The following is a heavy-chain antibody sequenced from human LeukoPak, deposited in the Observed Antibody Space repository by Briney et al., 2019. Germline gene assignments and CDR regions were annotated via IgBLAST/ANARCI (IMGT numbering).Heavy chain of an antibody. CDR3: AKDYAVGSLGS. D-gene: IGHD2-2*01. CDR2: INQDESSK. V-gene: IGHV3-7*03. Sequence: GGSLRLSCAVSGFTFSSYWMGWVRQAPGKGLAWVANINQDESSKYYEDSVKGRFTISRDNADNSLYLQMNSLGAGDTAVYYCAKDYAVGSLGSWGQGTLVTVSS. CDR1: GFTFSSYW. J-gene: IGHJ4*02.